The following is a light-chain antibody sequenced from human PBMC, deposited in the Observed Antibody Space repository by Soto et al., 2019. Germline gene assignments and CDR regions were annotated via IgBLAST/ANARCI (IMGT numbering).Light chain of an antibody. CDR2: DAS. CDR3: HQRNNWSPFT. Sequence: DIVLTQSPSTLSLSPGERATLSCRASQSISNCLAWYQQKPGQPPKLLIYDASKRATDIPARFIGSGSGADVTLTISSIEHEDFVIYYCHQRNNWSPFTFGGGTKVEI. J-gene: IGKJ4*01. CDR1: QSISNC. V-gene: IGKV3-11*01.